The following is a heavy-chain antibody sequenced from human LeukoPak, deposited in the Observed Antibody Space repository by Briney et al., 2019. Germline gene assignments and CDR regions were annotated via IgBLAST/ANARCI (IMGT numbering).Heavy chain of an antibody. Sequence: GGSLRLSCAASGFTFSSYSMNWVRQAPGKGLEWVSSISSSSSYIYYADSVKGRFTISRDNAKNSLYLQMNSLRAEDTAVYYCARGTWIQLWLPPSTTYYFDYWGQGTLITVSS. J-gene: IGHJ4*02. CDR1: GFTFSSYS. CDR3: ARGTWIQLWLPPSTTYYFDY. CDR2: ISSSSSYI. D-gene: IGHD5-18*01. V-gene: IGHV3-21*01.